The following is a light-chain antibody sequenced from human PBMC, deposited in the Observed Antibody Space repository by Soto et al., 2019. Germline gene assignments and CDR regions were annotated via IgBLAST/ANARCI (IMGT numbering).Light chain of an antibody. J-gene: IGLJ1*01. CDR3: GTWDSNLSADV. CDR1: SSNIGKNY. V-gene: IGLV1-51*01. Sequence: QSVLTQPPSVSAAPGQKVTISCSGSSSNIGKNYISWYQQLPGTAPKLLIYDNNNRPSGIPDRFSGSKSGTSATLGITGLQTGDEADYYCGTWDSNLSADVFGTGTRSPS. CDR2: DNN.